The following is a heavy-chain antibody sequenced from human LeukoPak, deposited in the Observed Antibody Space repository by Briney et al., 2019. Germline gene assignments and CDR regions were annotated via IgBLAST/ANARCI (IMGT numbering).Heavy chain of an antibody. CDR1: GYSFIDFW. V-gene: IGHV5-51*01. J-gene: IGHJ4*02. CDR2: IYPSDTGT. CDR3: ARLPVSGTHFDT. Sequence: GESLKIPCAGSGYSFIDFWIGWVRQMPGKGLEWMGMIYPSDTGTKYSPSFQGQVTIPADKSTNTAYLQWSSLKPSDSGIYYCARLPVSGTHFDTWGRGTLVTVSS. D-gene: IGHD1-7*01.